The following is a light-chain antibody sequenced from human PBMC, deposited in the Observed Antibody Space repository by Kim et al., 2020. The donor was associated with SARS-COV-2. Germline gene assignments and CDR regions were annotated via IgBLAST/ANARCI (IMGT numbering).Light chain of an antibody. J-gene: IGLJ3*02. CDR3: KSRDRSGNHRV. Sequence: QQKPGQAPVLVIYGKTNRPSGIPERFSGSSSGNTGSLTITGAQAEDEADYYCKSRDRSGNHRVFG. CDR2: GKT. V-gene: IGLV3-19*01.